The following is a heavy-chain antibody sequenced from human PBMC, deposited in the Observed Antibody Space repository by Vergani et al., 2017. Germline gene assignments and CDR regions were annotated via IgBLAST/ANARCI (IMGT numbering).Heavy chain of an antibody. CDR1: GFTFSSYA. CDR2: ISGSGGST. CDR3: ASLERDDHNVDLFDY. V-gene: IGHV3-23*01. D-gene: IGHD5-24*01. J-gene: IGHJ4*02. Sequence: EVQLLESGGGLVQPGGSLRLSCAASGFTFSSYAMSWVRQAPGKGLEWVSAISGSGGSTYYADSVKGRFTISRDNSKNTLYLQMNSLRAEDTAVYYCASLERDDHNVDLFDYWGQGTLVTVSS.